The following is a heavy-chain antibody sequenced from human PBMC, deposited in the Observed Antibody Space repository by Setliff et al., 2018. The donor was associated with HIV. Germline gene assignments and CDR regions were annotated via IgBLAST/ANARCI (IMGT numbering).Heavy chain of an antibody. CDR1: AGSISGYY. CDR2: INHSGST. V-gene: IGHV4-34*01. CDR3: ARHMLYDSSGYTHAYFDY. J-gene: IGHJ4*02. Sequence: SETLSLTCAVYAGSISGYYWSWIRQSPGKGLEWIGEINHSGSTNYNPSLKSRVTISVDTSKNQFSLKLSSVTAADTAVYYCARHMLYDSSGYTHAYFDYWGQGTLVTVSS. D-gene: IGHD3-22*01.